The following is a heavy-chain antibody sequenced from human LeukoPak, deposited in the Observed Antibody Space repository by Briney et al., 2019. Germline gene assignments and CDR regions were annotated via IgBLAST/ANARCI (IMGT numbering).Heavy chain of an antibody. J-gene: IGHJ4*02. D-gene: IGHD2-2*01. CDR1: GFTFSKFP. Sequence: PGGSLRLSCAASGFTFSKFPMGWVRQAPGKGLEWVSAISGSGGSTYYADSVKGRFTISRDNSKNTLYLQMNSLRAEDTAVYHCAKRYCSSTSCSFFDYWGQGTLVTVSS. CDR3: AKRYCSSTSCSFFDY. CDR2: ISGSGGST. V-gene: IGHV3-23*01.